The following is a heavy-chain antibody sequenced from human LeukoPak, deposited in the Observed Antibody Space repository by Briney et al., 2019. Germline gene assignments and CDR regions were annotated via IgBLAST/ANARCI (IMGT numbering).Heavy chain of an antibody. J-gene: IGHJ4*02. CDR1: GGSISSYY. Sequence: SETLSLTCTVSGGSISSYYWSWIRQPPGKGLEWIGYIYYSGSTNYNPSLKSRVTISVDTSKNQFSLKLSSVTAADTAVYYCARDSGSGGYYNFDYWGQGTLVTVSS. CDR3: ARDSGSGGYYNFDY. CDR2: IYYSGST. V-gene: IGHV4-59*01. D-gene: IGHD1-26*01.